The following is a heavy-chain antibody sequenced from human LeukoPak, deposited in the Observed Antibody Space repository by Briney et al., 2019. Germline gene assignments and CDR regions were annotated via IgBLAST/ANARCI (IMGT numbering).Heavy chain of an antibody. CDR3: AKLDWNGYFDY. J-gene: IGHJ4*02. V-gene: IGHV3-30*18. D-gene: IGHD1-1*01. CDR2: ISYDGSNK. Sequence: GGSLRLSCAASGFTFRSYWMSWVRQAPGKGLEWVAVISYDGSNKYYADSVKGRFTISRDNSKNTLYLQMNSLRAEDTAVYYCAKLDWNGYFDYWGQGTLVTVSS. CDR1: GFTFRSYW.